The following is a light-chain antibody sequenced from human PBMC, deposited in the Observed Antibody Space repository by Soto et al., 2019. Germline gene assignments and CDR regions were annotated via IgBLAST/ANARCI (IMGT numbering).Light chain of an antibody. V-gene: IGLV2-14*01. J-gene: IGLJ2*01. CDR3: SSYTSSSTPVV. Sequence: QSVLTQPASVSGSPGQSITISCTGTSSDVGGYNYVSWYQQHPGKAPKLMIYDVSNRTSGVSNRFSGSKSGNTASLTISGLQAEDEADYYCSSYTSSSTPVVFGGGTQLTVL. CDR1: SSDVGGYNY. CDR2: DVS.